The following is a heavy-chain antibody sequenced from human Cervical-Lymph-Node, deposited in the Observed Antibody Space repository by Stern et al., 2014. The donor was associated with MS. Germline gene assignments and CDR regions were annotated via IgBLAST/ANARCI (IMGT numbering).Heavy chain of an antibody. J-gene: IGHJ5*01. CDR1: GGSLTSKY. CDR3: ARVTGRGTRQNWFDS. CDR2: IYSDGNT. Sequence: QLQLQESGPGLVKPSETVSLTCTVSGGSLTSKYWNWIRQPPGKGLEWIGYIYSDGNTNSNPSLKNRVTISLDTSTNQFSLSLTSVTAADTAVYYCARVTGRGTRQNWFDSWGQGTLLTVSS. V-gene: IGHV4-59*01. D-gene: IGHD1-26*01.